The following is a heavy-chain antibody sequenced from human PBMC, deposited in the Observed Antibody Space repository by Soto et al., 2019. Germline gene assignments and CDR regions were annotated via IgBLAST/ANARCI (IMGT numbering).Heavy chain of an antibody. J-gene: IGHJ3*02. CDR3: ARSRNLGGYQLYLLFDI. Sequence: QVQLQESGPGLVKPSGTLSLTCAVSSGSISSSNWWSWVRQPPGKGLEWIGEIYHSGSTNYNPSLKSRVPISVDKSKNQFSLKLSSVTAADTAVYYCARSRNLGGYQLYLLFDIWGQGTMVTVSS. CDR2: IYHSGST. D-gene: IGHD2-2*01. V-gene: IGHV4-4*02. CDR1: SGSISSSNW.